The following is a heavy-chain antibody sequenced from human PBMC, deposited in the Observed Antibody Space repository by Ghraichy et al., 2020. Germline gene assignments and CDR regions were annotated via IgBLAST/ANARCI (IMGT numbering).Heavy chain of an antibody. D-gene: IGHD1-26*01. CDR1: DGSFSGYY. CDR3: ARGVGASPWFAY. J-gene: IGHJ4*02. CDR2: INHSGNT. V-gene: IGHV4-34*01. Sequence: LSLTCAASDGSFSGYYWNWIRQPPGRGLEWIGEINHSGNTNYNPSLKSRVTISLDTSQNQFSLKLSSVTAADTAVYYCARGVGASPWFAYWGPGNLVTVSS.